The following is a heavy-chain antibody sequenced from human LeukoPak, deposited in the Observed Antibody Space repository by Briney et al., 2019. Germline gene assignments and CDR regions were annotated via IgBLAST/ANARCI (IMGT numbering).Heavy chain of an antibody. CDR2: IFPSDSDT. V-gene: IGHV5-51*01. CDR1: GYSFTNYW. CDR3: ARPSAGFFDY. J-gene: IGHJ4*02. Sequence: GESLKISCKGSGYSFTNYWIGWVRQMPGKGLEWMGIIFPSDSDTRYSPSFQGQVSISADKSITTAYLQWSSLKASDTAMYYCARPSAGFFDYWGQGTLVTVSS. D-gene: IGHD3-9*01.